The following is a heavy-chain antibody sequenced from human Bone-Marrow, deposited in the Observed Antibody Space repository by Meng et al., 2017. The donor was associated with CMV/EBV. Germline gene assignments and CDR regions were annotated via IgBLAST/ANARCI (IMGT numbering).Heavy chain of an antibody. CDR2: ISSSGSTI. D-gene: IGHD2-2*01. V-gene: IGHV3-11*04. J-gene: IGHJ6*02. CDR3: ASIMSPGYCSSTSCSVDYYYGMDV. CDR1: GFTFSDYY. Sequence: GVLRLSCAASGFTFSDYYMSWIRQAPGKGLEWVSYISSSGSTIYYADSVKGRFTISRDNAKNSLYLQMNSLRAEDTAVYYCASIMSPGYCSSTSCSVDYYYGMDVWGQGTTVTVSS.